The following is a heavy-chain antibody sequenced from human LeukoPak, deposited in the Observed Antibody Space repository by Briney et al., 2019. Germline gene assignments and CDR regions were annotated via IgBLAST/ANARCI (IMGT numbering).Heavy chain of an antibody. V-gene: IGHV3-23*01. CDR3: ARGLRYFDWLSKAFDI. CDR2: ISGSGGST. J-gene: IGHJ3*02. D-gene: IGHD3-9*01. Sequence: QAGGSLRLSCAASGFTFSSYAMSWVRQAPGKGLEWVSAISGSGGSTYYADSVKGRFTISRDNSKNTLYLQMNSLRAEDTAVYYCARGLRYFDWLSKAFDIWGQGTMVTVSS. CDR1: GFTFSSYA.